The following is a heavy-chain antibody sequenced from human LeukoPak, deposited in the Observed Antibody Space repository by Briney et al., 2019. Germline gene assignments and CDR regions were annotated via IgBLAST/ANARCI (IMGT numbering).Heavy chain of an antibody. CDR3: ARGRNFVVVVAATLLRANWFDP. V-gene: IGHV4-34*01. Sequence: PSETLSLTCAVYGGSFSGYYWSRIRQPPGKGLEWIGEINHSGSTNYNPSLKSRVTISVDTSKNQFSLKLSSVTAADTAVYYCARGRNFVVVVAATLLRANWFDPWGQGTLVTVSS. CDR1: GGSFSGYY. CDR2: INHSGST. D-gene: IGHD2-15*01. J-gene: IGHJ5*02.